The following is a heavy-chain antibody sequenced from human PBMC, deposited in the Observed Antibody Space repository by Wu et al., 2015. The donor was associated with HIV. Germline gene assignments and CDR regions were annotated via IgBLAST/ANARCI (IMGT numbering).Heavy chain of an antibody. CDR1: GYSFPRKF. D-gene: IGHD3-22*01. Sequence: QVQLVQSGAEVRKLGASVKISCRPFGYSFPRKFIHWVRRAPGQGFEWMGLINPSSGDTNTAQKFRGRVTLTRETTANRVYLELRSLRSDDTAFYYCARESIDMDSSGYRAHRGHYFDYWGQGTEVTVSS. CDR2: INPSSGDT. J-gene: IGHJ4*02. V-gene: IGHV1-46*01. CDR3: ARESIDMDSSGYRAHRGHYFDY.